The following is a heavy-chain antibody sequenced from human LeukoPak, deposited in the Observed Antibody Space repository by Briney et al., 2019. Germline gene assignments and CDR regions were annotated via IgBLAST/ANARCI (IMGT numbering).Heavy chain of an antibody. Sequence: GGSLRLSCAASGFTFTNYAMSWVRQAPGKGLEWVSTASGSGGSTYYADSAKGRFTISRDNVKNLLYLQMNSLRAEDTAVYYCVKTAYGDYGYFDYWGQGTLVTVSS. CDR2: ASGSGGST. CDR3: VKTAYGDYGYFDY. CDR1: GFTFTNYA. D-gene: IGHD4-17*01. J-gene: IGHJ4*02. V-gene: IGHV3-23*01.